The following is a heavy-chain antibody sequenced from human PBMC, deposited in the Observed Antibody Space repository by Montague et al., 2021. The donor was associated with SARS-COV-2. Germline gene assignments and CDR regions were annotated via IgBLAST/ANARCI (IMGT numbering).Heavy chain of an antibody. Sequence: SETLSLTCTVSGGSISGYYWSWIRQSPGKGLEWIGYIYYSGSTKYNPFLESRVTVSVDRSKNQVSLKLSSVTAADMAVYYCARLLRSCSNGVGRNCDYYARDVWGQGTTVTVSS. D-gene: IGHD2-8*01. J-gene: IGHJ6*02. CDR1: GGSISGYY. V-gene: IGHV4-59*01. CDR3: ARLLRSCSNGVGRNCDYYARDV. CDR2: IYYSGST.